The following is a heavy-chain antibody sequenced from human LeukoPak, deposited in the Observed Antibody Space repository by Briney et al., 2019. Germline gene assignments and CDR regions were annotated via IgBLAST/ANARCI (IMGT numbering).Heavy chain of an antibody. CDR1: GFTFSSYA. CDR2: FTSMSRTI. D-gene: IGHD6-13*01. V-gene: IGHV3-21*01. Sequence: PGGSLRLSCAASGFTFSSYAMTWVRQAPGKGLEWVSSFTSMSRTIYYADSVKGRFTISRDDAKKSLYLQMNSLRVEDTAIYYCARSYSSSSRKGMDVWGQGTTVTVSS. CDR3: ARSYSSSSRKGMDV. J-gene: IGHJ6*02.